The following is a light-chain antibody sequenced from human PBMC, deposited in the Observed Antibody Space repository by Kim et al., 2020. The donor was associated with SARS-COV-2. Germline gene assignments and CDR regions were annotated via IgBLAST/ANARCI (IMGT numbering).Light chain of an antibody. J-gene: IGKJ5*01. CDR2: TAS. CDR1: QSISTW. V-gene: IGKV1D-12*01. Sequence: APVGGRVTITCRAGQSISTWLARYQQKPGKAPNLLIYTASILQNGVPSRFSGSGSGTEFSLTISSLQPEDSATYYCQQSNSFPISFGQGTRLEIK. CDR3: QQSNSFPIS.